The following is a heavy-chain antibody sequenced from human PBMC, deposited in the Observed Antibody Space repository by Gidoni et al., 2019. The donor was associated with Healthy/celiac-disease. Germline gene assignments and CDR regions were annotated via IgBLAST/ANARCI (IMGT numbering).Heavy chain of an antibody. J-gene: IGHJ1*01. CDR1: GFPFSSYG. CDR3: AREGATTEYFQH. CDR2: IWYDGSNK. D-gene: IGHD1-26*01. Sequence: QVQLVESGGGVVQPGRSLSVSCAASGFPFSSYGMHWVRQAPGKGLEWVAVIWYDGSNKYYADSVKGRFTISRDNSKNTLYLQMNSLRAEDTAVYYCAREGATTEYFQHWGQGTLVTVSS. V-gene: IGHV3-33*01.